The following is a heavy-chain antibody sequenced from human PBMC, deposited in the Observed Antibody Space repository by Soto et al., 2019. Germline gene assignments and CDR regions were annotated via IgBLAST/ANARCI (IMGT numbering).Heavy chain of an antibody. Sequence: EVQLAESGGGMVQPGGSLRLSCVASGFTFSSYDMHWVRQAPGKGLEYVSSISSNGGTTYYGNSVKGRFTISRDNSKNKLYLQMGSLRAEDMAVYYCVRQVSGNYDYWGQGTLVTVSS. CDR2: ISSNGGTT. V-gene: IGHV3-64*01. CDR1: GFTFSSYD. D-gene: IGHD1-7*01. J-gene: IGHJ4*02. CDR3: VRQVSGNYDY.